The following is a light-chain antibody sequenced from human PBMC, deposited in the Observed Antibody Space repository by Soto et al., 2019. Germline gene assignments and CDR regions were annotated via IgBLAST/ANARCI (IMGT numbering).Light chain of an antibody. Sequence: DIVMTQTPLSSPVSLGQPASISCGSSRSLVHSDGNTYLSWLQQRPGQPPRLLIYEISDRFSGVPDRFSGSGAGTDFTLKISRVEAEDVGIYYCMQATQFPHTFGQGTKLEIE. CDR1: RSLVHSDGNTY. J-gene: IGKJ2*01. CDR2: EIS. CDR3: MQATQFPHT. V-gene: IGKV2-24*01.